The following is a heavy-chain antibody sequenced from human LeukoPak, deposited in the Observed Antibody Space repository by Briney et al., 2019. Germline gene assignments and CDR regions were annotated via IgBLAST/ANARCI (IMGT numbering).Heavy chain of an antibody. CDR1: GGSISSSSYY. Sequence: PSETLSLTCTVSGGSISSSSYYWGWIRQPPGKGLEWIGSIYYSGSTYYNPSLKSRVTISVDTSKNQFSLKLSSVTAADTAVYYCARGSWGNWFDPWGQGTLVTVSS. CDR2: IYYSGST. V-gene: IGHV4-39*07. CDR3: ARGSWGNWFDP. J-gene: IGHJ5*02. D-gene: IGHD1-26*01.